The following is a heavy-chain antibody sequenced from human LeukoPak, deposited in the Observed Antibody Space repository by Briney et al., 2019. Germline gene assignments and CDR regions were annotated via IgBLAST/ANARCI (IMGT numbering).Heavy chain of an antibody. J-gene: IGHJ4*02. CDR1: GASISTTNFH. V-gene: IGHV4-39*01. D-gene: IGHD2-2*03. CDR2: ILSTGSA. Sequence: SETLSLTYIVSGASISTTNFHWGWIRQPPGKGLEWIGAILSTGSAYYNPSLKSRVTISLDTSKNQFSLFLSSVTVADTAIYYCTSDRRISWIYYWGQGTLVTVSS. CDR3: TSDRRISWIYY.